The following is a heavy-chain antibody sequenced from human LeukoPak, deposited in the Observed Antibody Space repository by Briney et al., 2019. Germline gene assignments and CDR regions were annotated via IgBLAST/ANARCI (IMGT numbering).Heavy chain of an antibody. CDR1: GYTFTGYY. V-gene: IGHV1-2*02. D-gene: IGHD5-12*01. CDR2: INPNSGGT. CDR3: AGKASESGYFSY. J-gene: IGHJ4*02. Sequence: SSVKVSCKASGYTFTGYYMHWVRQAPGQGLEWMGWINPNSGGTNYAQKFQGRVTMTRDTSISTAYMELSGLRSDDMAVYFCAGKASESGYFSYWGQGTLVTVSS.